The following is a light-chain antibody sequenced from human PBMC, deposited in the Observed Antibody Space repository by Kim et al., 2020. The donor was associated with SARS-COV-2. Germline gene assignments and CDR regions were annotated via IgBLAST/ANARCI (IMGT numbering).Light chain of an antibody. V-gene: IGLV1-40*01. CDR1: TSTVGAVRV. CDR2: GNN. J-gene: IGLJ3*02. Sequence: LSIPCTGRTSTVGAVRVVHWYHQPPTTATQLRISGNNYRPSAVPDRFSDSESVTAASRAITVPQSEDGAEYYCQSYDSSLSGWVFGGGTQLTVL. CDR3: QSYDSSLSGWV.